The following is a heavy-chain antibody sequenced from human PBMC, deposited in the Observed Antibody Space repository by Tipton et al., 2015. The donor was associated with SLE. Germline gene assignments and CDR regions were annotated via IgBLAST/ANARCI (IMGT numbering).Heavy chain of an antibody. D-gene: IGHD6-25*01. Sequence: GLVKPSETLSITCVVSGLGMTGAEYWGWVRQPPGKGMEWLGSINDRGSTYYTPSLNSRVTMSMDTSKNQFSLRVSSVTAADTALYFCAKILPISATVQKDFWGQGTLVTVSS. V-gene: IGHV4-38-2*01. CDR2: INDRGST. J-gene: IGHJ4*02. CDR3: AKILPISATVQKDF. CDR1: GLGMTGAEY.